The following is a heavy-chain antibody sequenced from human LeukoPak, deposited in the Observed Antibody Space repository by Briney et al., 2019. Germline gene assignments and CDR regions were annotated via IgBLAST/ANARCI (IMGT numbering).Heavy chain of an antibody. J-gene: IGHJ6*02. CDR1: GFTFSSYS. CDR2: ISSSSSYI. V-gene: IGHV3-21*01. CDR3: AREAYCGGDCELSEQNYYYYGMDV. D-gene: IGHD2-21*02. Sequence: GGSLRLSCAASGFTFSSYSMNWVRQAPGKGLERVSSISSSSSYIYYADSVKGRFTISRDNAKNSLYLQMNSLRAEDTAVYYCAREAYCGGDCELSEQNYYYYGMDVWGQGTTVTVSS.